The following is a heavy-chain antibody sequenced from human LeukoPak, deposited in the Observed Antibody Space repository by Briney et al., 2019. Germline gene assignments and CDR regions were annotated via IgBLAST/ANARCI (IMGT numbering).Heavy chain of an antibody. CDR3: ARARSGKWGFDY. Sequence: SETLSLTCTVYGGSFSGYYWSWIRQPPGRGLEWIGEINHSGSINYNPSLKSRVAISVDTSKNQFSLKLSSVTAADTAVYYCARARSGKWGFDYWGQGTLVTVSS. CDR1: GGSFSGYY. CDR2: INHSGSI. D-gene: IGHD1-26*01. V-gene: IGHV4-34*01. J-gene: IGHJ4*02.